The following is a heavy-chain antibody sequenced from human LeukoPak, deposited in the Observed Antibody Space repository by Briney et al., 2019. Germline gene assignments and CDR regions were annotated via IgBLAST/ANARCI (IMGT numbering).Heavy chain of an antibody. D-gene: IGHD2-2*01. CDR3: ARLVGDQVVY. V-gene: IGHV6-1*01. CDR1: GDTVSSNRAA. Sequence: SQTLSLTCAISGDTVSSNRAAWNWIRQSPSRGLEWLGRTYYRSKWSNDYALSVRSRISINPDTSKNQFSLQLKFVTPEGTAVYYCARLVGDQVVYWGQGTLVTVSS. J-gene: IGHJ4*02. CDR2: TYYRSKWSN.